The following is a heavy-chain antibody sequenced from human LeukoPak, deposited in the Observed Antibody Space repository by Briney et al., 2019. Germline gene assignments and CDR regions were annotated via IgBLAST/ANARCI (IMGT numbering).Heavy chain of an antibody. J-gene: IGHJ6*02. V-gene: IGHV5-51*01. Sequence: GESLKISCKGSGYSFTSYWIGWVRQMPGKGLEWMGIIYPGDSDTRYSPSFQGRVTISADKSISTAYLQWSSLKASDTAMYYCARLEGSGWQYYYYGMDVWGQGTTVTVSS. CDR2: IYPGDSDT. CDR1: GYSFTSYW. D-gene: IGHD6-19*01. CDR3: ARLEGSGWQYYYYGMDV.